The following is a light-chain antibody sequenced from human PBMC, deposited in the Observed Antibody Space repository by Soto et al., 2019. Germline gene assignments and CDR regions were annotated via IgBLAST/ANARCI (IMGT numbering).Light chain of an antibody. V-gene: IGKV1-17*01. Sequence: DLPMTQSPSSLSASVGDRVTITCRASQDNRNSLGWFQQKPGKAPKRLIYAASTLESGVPSRFSGSGYGTEFTLTISSLQPEDFATYFCLQHSVYPLTFGGGTRVEIK. CDR2: AAS. CDR3: LQHSVYPLT. J-gene: IGKJ4*01. CDR1: QDNRNS.